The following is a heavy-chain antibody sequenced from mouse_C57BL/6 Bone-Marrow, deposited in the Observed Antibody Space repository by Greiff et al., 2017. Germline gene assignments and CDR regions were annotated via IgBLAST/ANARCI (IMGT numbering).Heavy chain of an antibody. Sequence: VQRVESGAELVRPGTSVKVSCKASGYAFTNYLIEWVKQRPGQGLEWIGVITPGSGGTNYNEKFKGKATLTADKSSSTAYMQLSSLTSEDSAVYFCARSITTVVARGYYFDYWGQGTTLTVSS. CDR2: ITPGSGGT. CDR1: GYAFTNYL. CDR3: ARSITTVVARGYYFDY. V-gene: IGHV1-54*01. J-gene: IGHJ2*01. D-gene: IGHD1-1*01.